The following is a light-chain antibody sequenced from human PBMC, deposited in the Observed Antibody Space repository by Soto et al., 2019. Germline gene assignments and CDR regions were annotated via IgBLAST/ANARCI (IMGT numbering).Light chain of an antibody. CDR1: QSATSNY. CDR2: GAS. CDR3: QQYGGLPRT. Sequence: EIVLTQSPATLSLSPGERATLSCRASQSATSNYLAWFQQKPGQAPRLLIYGASNRATGIPDRFSGSGSGTDFTLTISRLEPEDFAVYYCQQYGGLPRTFGQGTKVEIK. V-gene: IGKV3-20*01. J-gene: IGKJ1*01.